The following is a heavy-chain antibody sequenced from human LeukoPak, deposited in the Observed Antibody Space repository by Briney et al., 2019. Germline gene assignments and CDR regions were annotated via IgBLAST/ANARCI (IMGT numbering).Heavy chain of an antibody. D-gene: IGHD6-25*01. V-gene: IGHV4-34*01. CDR3: ARAEKSQRGYFDY. Sequence: PSETLSLTCAVYGESFSGHYWSWIRQPPGKGLEWIGYIYHSGSTYYNPSLKSRVTISVDRSKNQFSLKLSSVTAADTAVYYCARAEKSQRGYFDYWGQGTLVTVSS. J-gene: IGHJ4*02. CDR1: GESFSGHY. CDR2: IYHSGST.